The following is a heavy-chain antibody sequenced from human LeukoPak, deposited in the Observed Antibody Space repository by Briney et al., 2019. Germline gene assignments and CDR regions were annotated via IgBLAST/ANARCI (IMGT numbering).Heavy chain of an antibody. CDR1: GFILSGYS. V-gene: IGHV3-21*01. Sequence: GGSLRLSCEASGFILSGYSMNWVRQAPGKGLEWVSSIGTDSNYIYYGDSVKGRFTVSRDNPKNSLYLQMSSLRAEDTAVYYCARDTRLDSGNYYGAFDTWGQGTMVTVSS. J-gene: IGHJ3*02. D-gene: IGHD1-26*01. CDR3: ARDTRLDSGNYYGAFDT. CDR2: IGTDSNYI.